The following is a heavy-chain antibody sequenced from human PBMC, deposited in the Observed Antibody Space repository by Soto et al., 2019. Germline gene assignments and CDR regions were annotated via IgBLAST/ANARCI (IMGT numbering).Heavy chain of an antibody. V-gene: IGHV4-34*01. Sequence: QVQLQQWGAGLLKPSETLSLTCAVYGGSFSGYYWSWIRQPPGKGLEWIGEINHSGSTNYNPSLKSRVTISVDTSKNQFSLKLSSVTAADTAVYYCARGGDRTFYYYYYMDVWGKGTTVTVSS. D-gene: IGHD3-16*01. J-gene: IGHJ6*03. CDR3: ARGGDRTFYYYYYMDV. CDR1: GGSFSGYY. CDR2: INHSGST.